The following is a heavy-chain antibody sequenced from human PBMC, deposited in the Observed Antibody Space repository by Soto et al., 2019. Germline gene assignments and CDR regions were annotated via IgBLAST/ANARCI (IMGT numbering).Heavy chain of an antibody. CDR1: GGSISSGGYY. D-gene: IGHD3-22*01. CDR2: IYYMGRT. CDR3: ANYYYDSSGYPRTFDP. Sequence: SDTLSLTCTVSGGSISSGGYYWNWIRQPPGKGLEWIGYIYYMGRTNYNSSLKSRVTMSIDTSKNQFSLKLSSVTAADTAVYYCANYYYDSSGYPRTFDPWGQGTLVTVSS. J-gene: IGHJ5*02. V-gene: IGHV4-61*08.